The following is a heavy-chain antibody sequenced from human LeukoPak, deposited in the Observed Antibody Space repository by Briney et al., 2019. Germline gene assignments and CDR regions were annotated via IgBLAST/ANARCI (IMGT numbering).Heavy chain of an antibody. D-gene: IGHD3-22*01. CDR1: GGSISSSSYY. CDR2: IYYSGST. V-gene: IGHV4-39*07. J-gene: IGHJ6*02. CDR3: ARGGTMKSVNV. Sequence: SETLSLTCTVSGGSISSSSYYWGWIRQPPGKGLEWIGSIYYSGSTYYNPSLKSRVTISVDTSKNQFSLKLSSVTAADTAVYYCARGGTMKSVNVWGQGTTVTVSS.